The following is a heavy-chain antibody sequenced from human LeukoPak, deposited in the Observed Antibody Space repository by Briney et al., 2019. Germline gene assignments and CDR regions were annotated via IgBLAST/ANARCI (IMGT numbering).Heavy chain of an antibody. Sequence: SQTLSLTCAVYGGSFSGYYWSWIRQPPGKGLEWIGEINHSGSTNYNPSLKSRVTISVDTSKNQFSLKLSSVTAADTAVYYCARRRSGSFTRGYYFDYWGQGTLVTVSS. CDR1: GGSFSGYY. CDR2: INHSGST. V-gene: IGHV4-34*01. D-gene: IGHD1-26*01. J-gene: IGHJ4*02. CDR3: ARRRSGSFTRGYYFDY.